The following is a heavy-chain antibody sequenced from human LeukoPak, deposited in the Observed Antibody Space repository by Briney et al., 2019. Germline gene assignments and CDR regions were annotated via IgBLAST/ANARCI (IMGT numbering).Heavy chain of an antibody. CDR3: ASNLRFCSGGSCLENWFDP. Sequence: EASVKVSCKASGYTFTGYYLHWVRQAPGQGLEWMGWINPNSGGTNYAQKFQGRVTMIRDTSISTAYMELSRLRSDDTAVYYCASNLRFCSGGSCLENWFDPWGQGTLVTVSS. CDR1: GYTFTGYY. V-gene: IGHV1-2*02. CDR2: INPNSGGT. D-gene: IGHD2-15*01. J-gene: IGHJ5*02.